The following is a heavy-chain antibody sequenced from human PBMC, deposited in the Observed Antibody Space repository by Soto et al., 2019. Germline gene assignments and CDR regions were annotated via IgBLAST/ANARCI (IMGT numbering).Heavy chain of an antibody. CDR3: ARRCSSTSCYYYYGMDV. CDR2: IGAYNGNT. Sequence: QVQLVQSGAEVKKPGASVKVSCKASGYTFTSSGISWVRQAPGQGLEWMGWIGAYNGNTNYAQKLQGRVTMTTDTSTSTAYMELRSLRSDDTAVYYCARRCSSTSCYYYYGMDVWGQGTTVTVSS. D-gene: IGHD2-2*01. V-gene: IGHV1-18*04. J-gene: IGHJ6*02. CDR1: GYTFTSSG.